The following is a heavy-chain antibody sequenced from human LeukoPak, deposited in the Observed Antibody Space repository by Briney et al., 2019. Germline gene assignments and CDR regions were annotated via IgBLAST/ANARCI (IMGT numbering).Heavy chain of an antibody. CDR3: ARHSSSSPYFAY. Sequence: PSDTLSLTCTVSGGSLSSYYWSWIRQPPGKGLEGIGYIYYSGSTNYNPSLKSRVTISVDTSKNQFSLKLSSVTAADTAVYYCARHSSSSPYFAYWGQGTLVTVSS. V-gene: IGHV4-59*08. CDR1: GGSLSSYY. D-gene: IGHD6-6*01. CDR2: IYYSGST. J-gene: IGHJ4*02.